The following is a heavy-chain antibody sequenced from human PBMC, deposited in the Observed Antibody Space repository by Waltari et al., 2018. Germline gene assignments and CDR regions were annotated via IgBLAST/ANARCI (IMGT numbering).Heavy chain of an antibody. CDR3: ARVRFNAVDI. CDR2: IYYSGST. J-gene: IGHJ3*02. Sequence: QVQLQESGPGLVKPSDTLSLTCTVSGGSISSHYWSWIRQPPGKGLEWIGYIYYSGSTNYNPSLKSRVTISVDTSKNQCSRKLSSVTAADTAVYYCARVRFNAVDIWGQGTMVIVSS. D-gene: IGHD4-17*01. CDR1: GGSISSHY. V-gene: IGHV4-59*11.